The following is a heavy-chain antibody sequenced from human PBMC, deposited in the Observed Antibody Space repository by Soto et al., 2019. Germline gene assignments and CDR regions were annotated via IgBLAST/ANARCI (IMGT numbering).Heavy chain of an antibody. J-gene: IGHJ4*02. CDR1: GGSISSGGYY. Sequence: QVQLQESGPGLVKPSQTLSLTCTVSGGSISSGGYYWSWIRQHPGKGLEWIGYIYYSGSTYYNPSLKSRVTISVDTSKNQFSLKLSSVTAADTAVYYCARVGPQGGMIVAARSMTLDYWGQGTLVTVSS. CDR2: IYYSGST. CDR3: ARVGPQGGMIVAARSMTLDY. D-gene: IGHD3-22*01. V-gene: IGHV4-31*03.